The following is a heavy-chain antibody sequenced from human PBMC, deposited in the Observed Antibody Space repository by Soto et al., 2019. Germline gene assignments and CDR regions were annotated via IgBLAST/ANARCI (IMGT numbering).Heavy chain of an antibody. CDR2: IYYSGST. CDR1: GGSISSYY. J-gene: IGHJ3*02. Sequence: PSETLSLTCTVSGGSISSYYWSWIRQPPGKGLEWIGYIYYSGSTNYNPSLKSRVTISVDTSKNQFSLKLSSVTAADTAVYYCARGVDYDFWRGYYTAFDIWGQATMVTVSS. V-gene: IGHV4-59*01. CDR3: ARGVDYDFWRGYYTAFDI. D-gene: IGHD3-3*01.